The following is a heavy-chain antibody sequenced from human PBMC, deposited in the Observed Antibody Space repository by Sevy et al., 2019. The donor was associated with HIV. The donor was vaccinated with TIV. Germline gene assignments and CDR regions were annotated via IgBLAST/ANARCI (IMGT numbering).Heavy chain of an antibody. Sequence: GGSLRLSCAASGFSFSTYSMNWVRQAPGKGLEWVSYIGTSSSTIYYADSVRGRFTISGDNGKNSLYLQMSSLRAADTALYYCARVPSTGRFGMDVWGQGTTVTVSS. D-gene: IGHD3-10*01. CDR3: ARVPSTGRFGMDV. CDR2: IGTSSSTI. V-gene: IGHV3-48*01. J-gene: IGHJ6*02. CDR1: GFSFSTYS.